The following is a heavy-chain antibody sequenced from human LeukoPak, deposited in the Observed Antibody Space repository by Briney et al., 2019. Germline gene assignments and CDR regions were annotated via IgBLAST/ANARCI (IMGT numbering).Heavy chain of an antibody. CDR2: ISATGANT. V-gene: IGHV3-23*01. J-gene: IGHJ5*02. CDR3: AKRRYDTSSLDWFDP. CDR1: GFTFSSYW. D-gene: IGHD6-13*01. Sequence: QPGGSLRLSCAASGFTFSSYWMSWVRQAPGKGLEWVSTISATGANTYYADSVKGRFTISRDNSKSTLYLQMNSLRVEDAAVYYCAKRRYDTSSLDWFDPWGQGTLVTVSS.